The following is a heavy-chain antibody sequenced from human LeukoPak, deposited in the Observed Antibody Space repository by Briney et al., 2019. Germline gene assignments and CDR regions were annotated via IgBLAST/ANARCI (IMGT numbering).Heavy chain of an antibody. D-gene: IGHD3-16*02. J-gene: IGHJ4*02. CDR2: IHPSTGNP. Sequence: ASVKVSCKASGYSFTNYAMNWVRQAPGQGLEWMGWIHPSTGNPTYAQGFTGRFVFSLDTSVSTTYLQISSLKAEDTVVYFCARAFQSLGGLSLPDYWGQGTLLTVSS. CDR1: GYSFTNYA. V-gene: IGHV7-4-1*02. CDR3: ARAFQSLGGLSLPDY.